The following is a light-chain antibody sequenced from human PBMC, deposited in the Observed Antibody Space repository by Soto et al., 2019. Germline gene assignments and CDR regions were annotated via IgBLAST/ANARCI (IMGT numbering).Light chain of an antibody. CDR2: GAS. Sequence: ETVMTQSPAVLSVSPGERATLSCRASQSVDSRLAWYQQKPGQAPRLLIYGASTRATGIPARFSGSGSGTEFTITISSLQSEDFSIYYCQQFSDSPPERTFGQGTKV. CDR3: QQFSDSPPERT. J-gene: IGKJ1*01. CDR1: QSVDSR. V-gene: IGKV3-15*01.